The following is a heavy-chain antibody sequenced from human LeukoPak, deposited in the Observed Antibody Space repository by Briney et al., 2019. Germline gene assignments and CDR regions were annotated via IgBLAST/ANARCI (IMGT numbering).Heavy chain of an antibody. CDR3: ASIVGVTRSWFDP. CDR1: GYTFTNYG. J-gene: IGHJ5*02. D-gene: IGHD1-26*01. Sequence: ASVKVSCKASGYTFTNYGISWVRQAPGQGLEWMGWISAYNGNTNYAQNLQGRVTMTTDTSTSTAYMELRSLRSEDTAVYYCASIVGVTRSWFDPWGQGTLVTVSS. CDR2: ISAYNGNT. V-gene: IGHV1-18*01.